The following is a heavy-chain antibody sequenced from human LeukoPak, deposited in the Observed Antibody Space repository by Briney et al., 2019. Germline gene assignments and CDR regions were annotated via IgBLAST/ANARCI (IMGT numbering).Heavy chain of an antibody. Sequence: PGGSLRLSCAASGFTFSSYGMHWVRQAPGKGLEWVAVIWYDGSNKYYADSVKGRFTISRDNSKNTLYLQMNSLRAEDTAVYYCARVAPIYSSSLYYLDYWGQGTLVTVSS. CDR2: IWYDGSNK. CDR3: ARVAPIYSSSLYYLDY. J-gene: IGHJ4*02. D-gene: IGHD6-13*01. V-gene: IGHV3-33*01. CDR1: GFTFSSYG.